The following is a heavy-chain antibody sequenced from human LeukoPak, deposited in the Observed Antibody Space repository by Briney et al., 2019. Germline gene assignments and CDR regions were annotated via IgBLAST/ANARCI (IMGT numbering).Heavy chain of an antibody. J-gene: IGHJ4*02. Sequence: GASVKVSCKASGGTFSSYAISWVRQAPGQGLEWMGGIIPIFGTANYAQKFQGRVTITADKSTSTAYMELSSLRSEDTAVYYCARGGLSRDSSGYDYWGQGTLVTVSS. CDR2: IIPIFGTA. D-gene: IGHD3-22*01. CDR1: GGTFSSYA. V-gene: IGHV1-69*06. CDR3: ARGGLSRDSSGYDY.